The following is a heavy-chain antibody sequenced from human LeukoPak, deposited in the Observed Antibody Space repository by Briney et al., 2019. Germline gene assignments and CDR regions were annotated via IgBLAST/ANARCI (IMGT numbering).Heavy chain of an antibody. Sequence: SGPTLVKPTQTLTLTCTFSGFSLSTSGVGVGWIRQPPGEALEWIGYIYYSGSTNYNPSLKSRVTISVDTSKNQFSLKLSSVTAADTAVYYCASVTRYCSGGSCYYFLDYWGQGTLVTVSS. CDR2: IYYSGST. CDR3: ASVTRYCSGGSCYYFLDY. D-gene: IGHD2-15*01. V-gene: IGHV4-61*08. CDR1: GFSLSTSGVG. J-gene: IGHJ4*02.